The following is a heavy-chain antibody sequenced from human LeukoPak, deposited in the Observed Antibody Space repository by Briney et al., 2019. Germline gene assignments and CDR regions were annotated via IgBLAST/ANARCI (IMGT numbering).Heavy chain of an antibody. CDR2: INPNSGGT. CDR3: ARTVADTGWFDP. D-gene: IGHD4-23*01. CDR1: GYTFTGYY. Sequence: ASVKVSCKASGYTFTGYYMHWVRQAPGQGLEWMGWINPNSGGTNYAQKFQGRVTMTRDTSINTAYMELSRLRSDDTAAYYCARTVADTGWFDPWGQGTLVTVSS. J-gene: IGHJ5*02. V-gene: IGHV1-2*02.